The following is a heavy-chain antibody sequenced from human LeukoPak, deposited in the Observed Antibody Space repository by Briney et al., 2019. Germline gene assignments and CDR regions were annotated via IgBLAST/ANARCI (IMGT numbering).Heavy chain of an antibody. Sequence: PGGSLRLSCAASGFTFSSYAMSWVRQAPGKGLEWVSAISGSGGSTYYADSVKGRFTISRDNSKNTLYLQMNSLRAEDTAVYYCAKEGFTGIAVAGLFDYWGQGTLVTVSS. CDR2: ISGSGGST. V-gene: IGHV3-23*01. D-gene: IGHD6-19*01. CDR1: GFTFSSYA. CDR3: AKEGFTGIAVAGLFDY. J-gene: IGHJ4*02.